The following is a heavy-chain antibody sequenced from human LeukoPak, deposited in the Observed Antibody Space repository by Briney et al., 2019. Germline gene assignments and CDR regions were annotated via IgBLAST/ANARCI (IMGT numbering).Heavy chain of an antibody. CDR1: GYTFTGYN. CDR3: ARSYYDSSGYYYDYFDY. J-gene: IGHJ4*02. D-gene: IGHD3-22*01. CDR2: IDPNSGGP. V-gene: IGHV1-2*02. Sequence: ASVKVSCKASGYTFTGYNMHWVRQAPGQGLEWMGWIDPNSGGPNYAQKFQGRATMTRDTSISTVYMELSRLRSDDTAVYYCARSYYDSSGYYYDYFDYWGQGTLVTVSS.